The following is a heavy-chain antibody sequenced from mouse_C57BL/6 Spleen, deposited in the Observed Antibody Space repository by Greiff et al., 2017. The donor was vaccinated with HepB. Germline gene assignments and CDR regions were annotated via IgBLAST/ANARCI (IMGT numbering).Heavy chain of an antibody. CDR2: ISSGGSYT. CDR3: ASQLGRAY. J-gene: IGHJ3*01. CDR1: GFTFSSYG. V-gene: IGHV5-6*01. Sequence: DVQLQESGGDLVKPGGSLKLSCAASGFTFSSYGMSWVRQTPDKRLEWVATISSGGSYTYYPDSVKGRFTISRDNAKNTLYLQMSSLKSEDTAMYYCASQLGRAYWGQGTLVTVSA. D-gene: IGHD4-1*01.